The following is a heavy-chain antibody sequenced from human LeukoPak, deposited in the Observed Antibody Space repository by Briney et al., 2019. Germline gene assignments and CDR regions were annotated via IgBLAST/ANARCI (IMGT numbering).Heavy chain of an antibody. Sequence: ASVKVSCKASGYTFTDYYVHWVRQAPGQGLEWMGWINPNSGGTDYAQKFQGRVTMTRDTSINTAYMELSRLTPDDTAVYSCARGFVDYWGQGTLLTVSS. CDR2: INPNSGGT. CDR1: GYTFTDYY. CDR3: ARGFVDY. J-gene: IGHJ4*02. V-gene: IGHV1-2*02. D-gene: IGHD6-6*01.